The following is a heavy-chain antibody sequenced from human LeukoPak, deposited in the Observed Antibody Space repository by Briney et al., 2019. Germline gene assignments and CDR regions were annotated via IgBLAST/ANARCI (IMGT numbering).Heavy chain of an antibody. D-gene: IGHD6-19*01. CDR3: ASRAPTCAWSSRQGSL. CDR1: GSSISTNDYY. J-gene: IGHJ4*02. V-gene: IGHV4-39*01. Sequence: PSDTLTLTCTASGSSISTNDYYWVWIRQPPGKELVWIGIIYYGRNTYYNQSLKSQVSIPVDTSKNQVSLKLHSGTAADAAVYYCASRAPTCAWSSRQGSLWGQKTLVSVSS. CDR2: IYYGRNT.